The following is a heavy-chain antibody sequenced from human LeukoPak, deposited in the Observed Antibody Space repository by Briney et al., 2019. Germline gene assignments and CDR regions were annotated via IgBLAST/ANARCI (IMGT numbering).Heavy chain of an antibody. CDR2: INPNSGGT. Sequence: ASVKVSCKASGYSFTDYYMNWVRLAPGRGLEWMGWINPNSGGTNYAQKFQDRVTMTRDTSISTAYMELNRLTSADTAVYSCARAPRRASSWFDYWGQGTLVTISS. J-gene: IGHJ4*02. D-gene: IGHD6-13*01. V-gene: IGHV1-2*02. CDR3: ARAPRRASSWFDY. CDR1: GYSFTDYY.